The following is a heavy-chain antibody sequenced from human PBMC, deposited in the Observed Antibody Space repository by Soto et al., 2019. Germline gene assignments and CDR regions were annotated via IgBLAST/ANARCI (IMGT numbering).Heavy chain of an antibody. J-gene: IGHJ6*02. V-gene: IGHV3-30-3*01. CDR1: GFTFSSYA. CDR2: ISYDGSNK. Sequence: QVQLVESGGGVVQPGRTLRRSCAASGFTFSSYAMHWVRQAPGKGLEWVAVISYDGSNKYYADSVKGRFTISRDNSKNTLYLQMNSLRAEDTAVYYCARCPVLRILEWFPMGGMDVWGQGTTVTVSS. D-gene: IGHD3-3*01. CDR3: ARCPVLRILEWFPMGGMDV.